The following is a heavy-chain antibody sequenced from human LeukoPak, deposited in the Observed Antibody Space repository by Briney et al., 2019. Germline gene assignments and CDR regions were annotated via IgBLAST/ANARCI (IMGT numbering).Heavy chain of an antibody. Sequence: SETLSLTCAVYGGSFSGYYWSWIRQPPGKGLEWIGEINHSGSTNYNPSLKSRVTISVDTSKNQFSLKLSSVTAADTAVYYCARKVGATDYWGQGTLVTVSS. CDR3: ARKVGATDY. V-gene: IGHV4-34*01. CDR1: GGSFSGYY. J-gene: IGHJ4*02. CDR2: INHSGST. D-gene: IGHD1-26*01.